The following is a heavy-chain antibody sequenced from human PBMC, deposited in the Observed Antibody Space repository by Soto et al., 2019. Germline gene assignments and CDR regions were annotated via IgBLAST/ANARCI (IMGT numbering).Heavy chain of an antibody. CDR3: AKDLPHTMIVVRAIFDY. Sequence: HPGGSLRLSCAASGFTFSSYAMSWVRQAPGKGLEWVSAISGSGGSTYYADSVKGRFTISRDNSKNTLYLQMNSLRAEDTAVYYCAKDLPHTMIVVRAIFDYWGQGTLVTVSS. CDR1: GFTFSSYA. D-gene: IGHD3-22*01. V-gene: IGHV3-23*01. CDR2: ISGSGGST. J-gene: IGHJ4*02.